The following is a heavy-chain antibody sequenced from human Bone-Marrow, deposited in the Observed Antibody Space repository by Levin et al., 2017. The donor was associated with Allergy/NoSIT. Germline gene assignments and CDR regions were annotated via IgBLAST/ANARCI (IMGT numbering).Heavy chain of an antibody. J-gene: IGHJ3*01. Sequence: SQTLSLTCTVSSGSITSNFWSWIRQPPGKGLEWIGYIHYTGNTNYHPSLKSRVTISIDTSMNEFSLRLSSVTTADTAVYYCATSKSEAIDVWGRGTMVTVFS. CDR1: SGSITSNF. CDR2: IHYTGNT. CDR3: ATSKSEAIDV. V-gene: IGHV4-59*01.